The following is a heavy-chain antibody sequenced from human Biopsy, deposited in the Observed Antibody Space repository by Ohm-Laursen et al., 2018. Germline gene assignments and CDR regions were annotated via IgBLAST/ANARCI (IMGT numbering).Heavy chain of an antibody. J-gene: IGHJ4*02. CDR2: IYSGGNT. Sequence: SETLSLTCTLSGYPIITNGPEYWGWVPPPPRQGEGNIGVIYSGGNTNYNPSLRSRVTMSVDTSKNQFSLRLNSVTAADTAVYYCARGMRTTGWPYFDYWGQGILVTVSS. D-gene: IGHD2/OR15-2a*01. CDR1: GYPIITNGPEY. CDR3: ARGMRTTGWPYFDY. V-gene: IGHV4-61*08.